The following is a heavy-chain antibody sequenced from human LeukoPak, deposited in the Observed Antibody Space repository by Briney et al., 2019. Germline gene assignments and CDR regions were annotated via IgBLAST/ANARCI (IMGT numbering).Heavy chain of an antibody. CDR2: ISSSSSYI. V-gene: IGHV3-21*01. J-gene: IGHJ4*02. D-gene: IGHD6-13*01. CDR1: GFTFSSYS. CDR3: ARKGPLVRDYFDY. Sequence: GGSLRLSCAASGFTFSSYSMNWVRQAPGKGLEWVSSISSSSSYIYYADSVKGRFTISRDNAKNSLYLQMNSLRAEDTAVYYCARKGPLVRDYFDYWGQGTLVTVSS.